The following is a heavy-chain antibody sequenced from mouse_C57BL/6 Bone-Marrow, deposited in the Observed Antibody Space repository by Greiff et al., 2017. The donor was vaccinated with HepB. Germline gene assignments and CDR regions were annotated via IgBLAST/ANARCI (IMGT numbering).Heavy chain of an antibody. Sequence: VQLQQSGPGLVQPSQSLSITCTVSGFSLTSYGVHWVRQSPGKGLEWMGVIWRGGSTDYNAAFISRLSISKDNSKSQVFFKMNSLQADDTAIYYCARDTRLDYWGKGTTLTGSS. J-gene: IGHJ2*01. CDR2: IWRGGST. V-gene: IGHV2-2*01. CDR3: ARDTRLDY. CDR1: GFSLTSYG. D-gene: IGHD1-1*01.